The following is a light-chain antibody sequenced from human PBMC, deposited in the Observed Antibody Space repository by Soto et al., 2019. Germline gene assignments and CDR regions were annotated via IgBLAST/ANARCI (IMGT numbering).Light chain of an antibody. J-gene: IGLJ2*01. CDR2: SNN. CDR1: SSNIGSNT. Sequence: QSVLTQPPSASGTPGQRVTISCSGSSSNIGSNTVNWYQQLPGTAPKLVIYSNNQRPSGVPDRFSGSKSGTSASLAISGLQSEDEADYYCVASDDGLNGYVVFGGGTKVTDL. V-gene: IGLV1-44*01. CDR3: VASDDGLNGYVV.